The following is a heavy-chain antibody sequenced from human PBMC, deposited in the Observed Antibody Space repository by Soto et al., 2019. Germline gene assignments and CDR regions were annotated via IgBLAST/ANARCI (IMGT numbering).Heavy chain of an antibody. CDR1: GFTFTSSA. V-gene: IGHV1-58*01. Sequence: ASVKVSCKASGFTFTSSAVQWLRQARGQRLEWIGWIVVGSGNTNYAQKFQERVTITRDMSTSTAYMELSSLRSEDTAVYYCAAGLDGAFDAFDIWGQGTMVTVSS. J-gene: IGHJ3*02. CDR3: AAGLDGAFDAFDI. D-gene: IGHD6-19*01. CDR2: IVVGSGNT.